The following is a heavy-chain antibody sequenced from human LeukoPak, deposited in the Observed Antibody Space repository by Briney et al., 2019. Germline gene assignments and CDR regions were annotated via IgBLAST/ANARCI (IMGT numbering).Heavy chain of an antibody. D-gene: IGHD3-9*01. J-gene: IGHJ4*02. CDR1: GFTFSNYW. Sequence: GGSLSLSCAASGFTFSNYWMRWVRQAPGKGLEGVAVISYDGSNKYYADSVKGRFTISRDNSKNTLYLQMNSLRAEDTAVYYCAKLPSPYYDILTGYYDNINWGQGTLVTVSS. V-gene: IGHV3-30*18. CDR2: ISYDGSNK. CDR3: AKLPSPYYDILTGYYDNIN.